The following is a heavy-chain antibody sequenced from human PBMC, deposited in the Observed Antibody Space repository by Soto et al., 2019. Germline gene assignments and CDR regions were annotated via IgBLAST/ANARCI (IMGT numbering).Heavy chain of an antibody. D-gene: IGHD3-22*01. V-gene: IGHV5-51*01. J-gene: IGHJ4*02. CDR2: IFPSDSDT. CDR3: ARHPSYGFDDNYYYYRFDF. Sequence: EVQLVQSGAEVRKPGESLKISCTASGYTFTNSWIAWVRQTPGKGLEWLGIIFPSDSDTRYNPSFQGQVTISVDKSIRTAYLRWSSLRASDTATYFCARHPSYGFDDNYYYYRFDFWGPGTLVTVSS. CDR1: GYTFTNSW.